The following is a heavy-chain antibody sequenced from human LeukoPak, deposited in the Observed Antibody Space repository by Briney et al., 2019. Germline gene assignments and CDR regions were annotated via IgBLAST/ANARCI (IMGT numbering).Heavy chain of an antibody. D-gene: IGHD3-3*01. Sequence: GGSLRLSCAASGFTFSSYAMNWVRQALGKGLEWVSAISGSGGSTYYADSVKGRFTISRDNAKNSLYLQMNSLRAEDTAVYYCARDRGGAYDFWSGYYTGYFDYWGQGTLVPVSS. CDR3: ARDRGGAYDFWSGYYTGYFDY. CDR1: GFTFSSYA. CDR2: ISGSGGST. V-gene: IGHV3-23*01. J-gene: IGHJ4*02.